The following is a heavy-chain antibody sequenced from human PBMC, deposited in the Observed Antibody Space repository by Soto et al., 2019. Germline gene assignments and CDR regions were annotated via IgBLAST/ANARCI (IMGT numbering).Heavy chain of an antibody. CDR3: ARGRYGDY. J-gene: IGHJ4*02. D-gene: IGHD1-1*01. CDR1: GYAFTTYC. Sequence: QVHLVQSGAEVKKPGASVKVSCKGSGYAFTTYCITWVRQAPGQGLEWMGWISAHNGNTNYAQKPQGRGTVTRDTSTSTAYMELRSLRSDDTAVYYCARGRYGDYWGQGALVTVSS. V-gene: IGHV1-18*01. CDR2: ISAHNGNT.